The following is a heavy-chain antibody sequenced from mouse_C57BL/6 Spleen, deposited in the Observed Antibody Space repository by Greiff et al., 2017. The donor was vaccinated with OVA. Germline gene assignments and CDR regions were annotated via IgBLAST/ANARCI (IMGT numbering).Heavy chain of an antibody. V-gene: IGHV2-6*03. CDR3: ARRAYYGSSYGDAMDY. Sequence: VKLMESGPGLVAPSQSLSITCTVSGFSLTSYGVHWVRQPPGKGLEWLVVIWSDGSTTYNSALKSRLSISKDNSKSQVFLKMNSLQTDDTAMYYWARRAYYGSSYGDAMDYWGQGTSVTVSS. J-gene: IGHJ4*01. D-gene: IGHD1-1*01. CDR2: IWSDGST. CDR1: GFSLTSYG.